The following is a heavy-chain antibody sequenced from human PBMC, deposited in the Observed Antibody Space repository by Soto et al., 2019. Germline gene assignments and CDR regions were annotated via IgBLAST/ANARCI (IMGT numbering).Heavy chain of an antibody. V-gene: IGHV3-74*01. CDR2: INDDGIST. CDR1: GFTFSMYW. J-gene: IGHJ4*02. Sequence: PGGSLRLSCAASGFTFSMYWMHWVRQVPGKGPEWVSRINDDGISTNYADSVKGRFTHSRDNAKNTLYLQMNALRVEDTAVYYCTRGPRSTSTGTGAFWGQGTLVTVSS. CDR3: TRGPRSTSTGTGAF. D-gene: IGHD1-1*01.